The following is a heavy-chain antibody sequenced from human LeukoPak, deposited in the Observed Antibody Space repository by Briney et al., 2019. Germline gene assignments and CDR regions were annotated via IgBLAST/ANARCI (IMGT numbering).Heavy chain of an antibody. D-gene: IGHD4-23*01. CDR2: IYSGGST. CDR1: GFTVSSNY. V-gene: IGHV3-53*01. Sequence: GGSLRLSCAASGFTVSSNYMSWVRQAPGKGLEWVSVIYSGGSTYYADSVKGRFTNSRDNSKNTLYLQMNSLRAEDTAVYYCARRLTVAHFDYWGQGTLVTVSS. J-gene: IGHJ4*02. CDR3: ARRLTVAHFDY.